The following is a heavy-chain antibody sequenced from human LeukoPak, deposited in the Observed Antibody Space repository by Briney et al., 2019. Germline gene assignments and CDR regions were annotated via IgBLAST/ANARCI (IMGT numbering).Heavy chain of an antibody. J-gene: IGHJ3*02. CDR1: GFTFSSYA. Sequence: GGSLRLSCAASGFTFSSYAMSWVRPAPGKGLEWVSAISGSGGSTYYADSVKGRFTISRDNAKNSLYLQMNSLRAEDTAVYYCARETTVVTLGAFDIWGQGTMVTVSS. CDR3: ARETTVVTLGAFDI. V-gene: IGHV3-23*01. D-gene: IGHD4-23*01. CDR2: ISGSGGST.